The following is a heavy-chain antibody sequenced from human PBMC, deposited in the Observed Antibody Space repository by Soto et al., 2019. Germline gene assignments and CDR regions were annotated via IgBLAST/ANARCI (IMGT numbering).Heavy chain of an antibody. J-gene: IGHJ3*01. CDR3: ARVGRTRATVTTDAFDV. V-gene: IGHV4-4*07. CDR1: GGSISGYY. CDR2: IYASGNT. Sequence: QVQLQESGPGLVKPSETLSLTCTVSGGSISGYYWSWIRQPARKRLEWIGRIYASGNTNKNPSLKSRVTMSVDTSKNQFSLRLNSVTAADTAVYYCARVGRTRATVTTDAFDVWGQGTKVTVSS. D-gene: IGHD4-17*01.